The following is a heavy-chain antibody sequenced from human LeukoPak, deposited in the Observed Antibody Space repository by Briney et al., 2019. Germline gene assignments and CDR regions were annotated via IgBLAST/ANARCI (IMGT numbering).Heavy chain of an antibody. CDR1: GFTFSSYS. CDR3: AKSRGAVAGRGSDY. V-gene: IGHV3-21*01. D-gene: IGHD6-19*01. Sequence: GGSLRLSCAASGFTFSSYSMNWVRQAPGKGLEWVSSISSSSSYIYYADSVKGRFTISRDNAKNSLYLQMNSLRAEDTAVYYCAKSRGAVAGRGSDYWGQGTLVTVSS. J-gene: IGHJ4*02. CDR2: ISSSSSYI.